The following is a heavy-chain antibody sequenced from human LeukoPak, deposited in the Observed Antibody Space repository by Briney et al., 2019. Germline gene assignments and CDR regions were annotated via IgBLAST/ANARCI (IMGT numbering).Heavy chain of an antibody. CDR2: IYYSGST. CDR3: VRLVGGDIDY. J-gene: IGHJ4*02. CDR1: GGSISSYY. V-gene: IGHV4-59*12. D-gene: IGHD5-12*01. Sequence: SETLSLTCTVSGGSISSYYWSWIRQPPGKGLEWIGYIYYSGSTNYNPSLKSRVTISVDTSKNQFSLQLNSVTPEDTAVYFCVRLVGGDIDYWGQGTLVTVSS.